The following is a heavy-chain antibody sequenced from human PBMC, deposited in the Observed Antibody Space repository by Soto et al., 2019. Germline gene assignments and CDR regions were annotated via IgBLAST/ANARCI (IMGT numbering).Heavy chain of an antibody. CDR2: IYYSGST. Sequence: SETLSLTCTVSGGFISSYYWIWVRQPPGKGLEWIGYIYYSGSTNYNPSLKSRVTISVDTSKNQFSLKLSSVTAADTAVYYCARHPGYYDILTGYTTYYFDYWGQGILVTVSS. CDR3: ARHPGYYDILTGYTTYYFDY. V-gene: IGHV4-59*01. CDR1: GGFISSYY. J-gene: IGHJ4*02. D-gene: IGHD3-9*01.